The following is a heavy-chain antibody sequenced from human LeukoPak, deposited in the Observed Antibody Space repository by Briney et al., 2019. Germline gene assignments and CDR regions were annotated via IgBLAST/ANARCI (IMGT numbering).Heavy chain of an antibody. V-gene: IGHV4-61*02. CDR2: IYTSGST. CDR3: ARDRGPYYDFWSGYYTTYYYYMDV. J-gene: IGHJ6*03. CDR1: GGSISSGSYY. Sequence: SETLSLTCTVSGGSISSGSYYWSWIRQPAGKGLEWIGRIYTSGSTNYNPSLKSQVTISVDTSKNQFSLKLSSVTAADTAVYYCARDRGPYYDFWSGYYTTYYYYMDVWGKGTTVTVSS. D-gene: IGHD3-3*01.